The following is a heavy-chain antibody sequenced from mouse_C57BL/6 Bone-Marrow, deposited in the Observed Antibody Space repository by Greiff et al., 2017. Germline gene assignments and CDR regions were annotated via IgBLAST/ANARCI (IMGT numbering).Heavy chain of an antibody. Sequence: QVQLQQPGAELVKPGASVKLSCKASGYTFTSYWMHWVKQRPGQGLEWIGMIHPNSGSTNYNEKFKSKATLTVDKSSSPAYMQLSSLTSEDSAVYYCAREGYYGSSYGYWGQGTTLTVSS. CDR3: AREGYYGSSYGY. CDR2: IHPNSGST. D-gene: IGHD1-1*01. CDR1: GYTFTSYW. V-gene: IGHV1-64*01. J-gene: IGHJ2*01.